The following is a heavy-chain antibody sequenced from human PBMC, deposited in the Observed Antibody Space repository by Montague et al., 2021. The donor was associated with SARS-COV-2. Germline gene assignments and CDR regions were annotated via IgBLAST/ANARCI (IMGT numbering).Heavy chain of an antibody. D-gene: IGHD6-13*01. CDR2: IYYSGST. CDR3: ARVGRQQLVRLSGMDV. V-gene: IGHV4-39*07. CDR1: GGSISSSSYY. Sequence: SETLSLTCTVSGGSISSSSYYWGWIRQPPGKGLEWIGSIYYSGSTNYNPSLKSRVTISVDTSKNQFSLNLSSVTAADTAVYYCARVGRQQLVRLSGMDVWGQGTTVTVSS. J-gene: IGHJ6*02.